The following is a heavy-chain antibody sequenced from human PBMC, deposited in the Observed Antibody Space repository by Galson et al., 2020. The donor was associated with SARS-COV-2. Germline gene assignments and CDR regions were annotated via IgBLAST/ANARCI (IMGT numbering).Heavy chain of an antibody. CDR2: ISSSSSYI. Sequence: GESLKISCAASGFTFSTYSMNWVRQAPGKGLEWVSFISSSSSYIYYADSVKGRFTISRDNAKNSLYLQMNSLRAEDTAVYYCARAQLRTIFGVVTEAFDALDFWGQGTMVTVSS. D-gene: IGHD3-3*01. CDR1: GFTFSTYS. CDR3: ARAQLRTIFGVVTEAFDALDF. J-gene: IGHJ3*01. V-gene: IGHV3-21*01.